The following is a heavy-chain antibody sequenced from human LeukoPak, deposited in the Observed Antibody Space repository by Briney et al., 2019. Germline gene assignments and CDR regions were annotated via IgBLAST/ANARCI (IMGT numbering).Heavy chain of an antibody. CDR2: IYYSGST. V-gene: IGHV4-59*01. CDR1: GGSISSYY. Sequence: SETLSLTCIVSGGSISSYYWSWIRQPPGKGLEWIGYIYYSGSTNYNPSLKSRVTISVDTSKNQSSLKLSSVTAADTAVYYCARCYYYYYYMDVWGKGTTVTVSS. CDR3: ARCYYYYYYMDV. J-gene: IGHJ6*03. D-gene: IGHD2-15*01.